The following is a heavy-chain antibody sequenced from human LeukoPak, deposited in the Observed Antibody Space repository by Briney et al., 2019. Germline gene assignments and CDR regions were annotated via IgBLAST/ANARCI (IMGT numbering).Heavy chain of an antibody. V-gene: IGHV4-34*01. Sequence: SETLSLTCGVSGGSFSISYWSWIRQPPGKGLEWIGQIYHSGGANYNPSLRSRITISIDTSKNQLSLRLSSVTAADTAVYYCARQRGGYRSFDYWGQGTLVTVSS. J-gene: IGHJ4*02. D-gene: IGHD5-12*01. CDR1: GGSFSISY. CDR3: ARQRGGYRSFDY. CDR2: IYHSGGA.